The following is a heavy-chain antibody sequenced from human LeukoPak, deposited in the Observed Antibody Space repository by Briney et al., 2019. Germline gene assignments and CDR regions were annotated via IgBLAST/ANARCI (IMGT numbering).Heavy chain of an antibody. CDR3: ARVHTGFLFDY. D-gene: IGHD5-18*01. V-gene: IGHV3-21*04. Sequence: GGSLRLSCAASGFTFNSYNMNWVRQAPGKGLEWVSSISSSSTYIYYADSVKGRFTISRDNSKNTLYLQMNSLRAEDTAVYYCARVHTGFLFDYWGQGTLVTVSS. CDR2: ISSSSTYI. CDR1: GFTFNSYN. J-gene: IGHJ4*02.